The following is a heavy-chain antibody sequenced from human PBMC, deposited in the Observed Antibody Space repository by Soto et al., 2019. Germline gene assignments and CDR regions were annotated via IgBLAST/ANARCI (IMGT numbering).Heavy chain of an antibody. CDR2: IWYDGSNK. J-gene: IGHJ4*02. CDR3: AGALSYCSGGSCYSPSFGY. D-gene: IGHD2-15*01. Sequence: GGSLRLSCAASGFTFSSYGMHWVRQAPGKGLEWVAVIWYDGSNKYYADSVKGRFTISRDNSKNTLYLQMNSLRAEDTAVYYCAGALSYCSGGSCYSPSFGYWGQGTLVTVAS. V-gene: IGHV3-33*01. CDR1: GFTFSSYG.